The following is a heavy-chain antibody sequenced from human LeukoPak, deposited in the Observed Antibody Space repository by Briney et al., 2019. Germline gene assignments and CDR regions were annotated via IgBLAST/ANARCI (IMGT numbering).Heavy chain of an antibody. J-gene: IGHJ4*02. CDR1: GFTVSSNY. V-gene: IGHV3-66*01. CDR3: ARDLNDYNLNYFDY. D-gene: IGHD5-24*01. CDR2: IYSGDST. Sequence: VGSLRLSCAASGFTVSSNYMSWVRQAPGKGLEWVSFIYSGDSTYYVDSVNGRFTISRDNSKHTLYLQMNSLRAEDTAIYYCARDLNDYNLNYFDYWGQGTLVTVSS.